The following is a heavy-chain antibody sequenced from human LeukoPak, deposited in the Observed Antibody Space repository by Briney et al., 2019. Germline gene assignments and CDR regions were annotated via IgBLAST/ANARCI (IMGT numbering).Heavy chain of an antibody. D-gene: IGHD4-17*01. CDR3: ARDPDDYGDYSYFDY. Sequence: GALRLSCAASGFTFSSYAMHWARQAPGKGLEWVAVISYDGSNKYYADSVKGRFTISRDNSKNTLYLQMNSLRAEDTAVYYCARDPDDYGDYSYFDYWGQGTLVTVSS. CDR1: GFTFSSYA. V-gene: IGHV3-30-3*01. J-gene: IGHJ4*02. CDR2: ISYDGSNK.